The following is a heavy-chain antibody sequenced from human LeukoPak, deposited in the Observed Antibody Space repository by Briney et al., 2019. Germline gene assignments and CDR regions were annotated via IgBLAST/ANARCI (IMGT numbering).Heavy chain of an antibody. CDR3: ASLNHERVLDY. CDR2: IKQDGSEK. CDR1: GFTFSSYW. Sequence: GGSLRLSCAASGFTFSSYWMSWVRQAPGKGLEWVANIKQDGSEKYYVDSVKGRFTISRDNAKNSLYLQMNSLRAEDTAVYYCASLNHERVLDYWGQGTLVTVSS. D-gene: IGHD1-14*01. V-gene: IGHV3-7*01. J-gene: IGHJ4*02.